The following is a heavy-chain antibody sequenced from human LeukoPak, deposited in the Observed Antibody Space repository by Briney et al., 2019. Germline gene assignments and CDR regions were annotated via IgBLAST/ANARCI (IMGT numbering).Heavy chain of an antibody. D-gene: IGHD2/OR15-2a*01. CDR1: GVTFSSYA. V-gene: IGHV3-23*01. CDR3: AKLVSGVSTIGFDY. J-gene: IGHJ4*02. CDR2: ICGSGAST. Sequence: PGGSLRLSCAASGVTFSSYAMSWVRQAPGKGLEWVSAICGSGASTYYADSVKGRFTISRDNSKKSLYLQITSLTAETTALYYCAKLVSGVSTIGFDYWGQGALVTV.